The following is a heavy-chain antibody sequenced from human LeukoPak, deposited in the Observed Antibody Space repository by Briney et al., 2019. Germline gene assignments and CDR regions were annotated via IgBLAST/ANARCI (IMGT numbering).Heavy chain of an antibody. J-gene: IGHJ6*02. V-gene: IGHV1-8*01. D-gene: IGHD6-13*01. Sequence: ASVKVSCKASGYTFTSYDINWVRQATGQGLEWMGWMNPNSGNTGYAQKFQGRVTMTRNTSISTAYMELSSLRSEDTAVYYCCRRGSSWSPHGMDVWGQGTTVTVSS. CDR3: CRRGSSWSPHGMDV. CDR1: GYTFTSYD. CDR2: MNPNSGNT.